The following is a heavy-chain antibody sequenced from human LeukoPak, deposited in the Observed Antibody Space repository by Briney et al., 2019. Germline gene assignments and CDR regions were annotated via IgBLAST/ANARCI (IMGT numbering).Heavy chain of an antibody. CDR2: ISAYNGNT. CDR1: GYTFTSYG. D-gene: IGHD3-3*01. V-gene: IGHV1-18*01. Sequence: ASVKVSCKASGYTFTSYGISWVRQAPGQGLEWMGWISAYNGNTNYAQKLQGRVTMNTDTSTSTAYMELRSLRSDDTAVYYCARSAAYYDFWSAVLPPAFDIWGQGTMVTVSS. J-gene: IGHJ3*02. CDR3: ARSAAYYDFWSAVLPPAFDI.